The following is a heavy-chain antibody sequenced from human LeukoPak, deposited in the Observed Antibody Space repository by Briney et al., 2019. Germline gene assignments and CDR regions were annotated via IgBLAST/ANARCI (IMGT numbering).Heavy chain of an antibody. Sequence: GGSLRLSCAASEFAFSTYNMNWVRQAPGKGLEWVSYISTGSSTTYYTDSVKGRFTISRDNVENSLYLQMNSLRDEDTAVYYCARVAAGYSVNYFDYWGQGTLVTVSS. CDR2: ISTGSSTT. D-gene: IGHD4-23*01. CDR3: ARVAAGYSVNYFDY. CDR1: EFAFSTYN. J-gene: IGHJ4*02. V-gene: IGHV3-48*02.